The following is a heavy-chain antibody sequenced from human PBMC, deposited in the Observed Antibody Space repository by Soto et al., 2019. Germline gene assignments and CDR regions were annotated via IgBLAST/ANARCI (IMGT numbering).Heavy chain of an antibody. CDR3: ARDPNTAMVPLYHFDY. CDR1: GYTFTSYY. Sequence: ASVKVSCKASGYTFTSYYMHWVRQAPGQGLEWMGIINPSGGSTSYAQKFQGRVTMTRDTSTSTVYMELSSLRSEDTAVYYCARDPNTAMVPLYHFDYWGQGTLVTVS. V-gene: IGHV1-46*01. J-gene: IGHJ4*02. D-gene: IGHD5-18*01. CDR2: INPSGGST.